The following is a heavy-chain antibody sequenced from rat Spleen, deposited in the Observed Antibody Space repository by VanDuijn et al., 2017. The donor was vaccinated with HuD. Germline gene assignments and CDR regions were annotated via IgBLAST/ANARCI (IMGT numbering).Heavy chain of an antibody. J-gene: IGHJ1*01. Sequence: EVQLVESGGGLVQPGRSLKLSCAASGFTFSHYDMAWVRQAPKKGLEWVATISYDGRTTNHRDSVKGRFTISRDNAKSTLDLQMDSLRSEDTATYYCTRPGRLLYFDFWGPGTMVTVSS. V-gene: IGHV5-7*01. CDR2: ISYDGRTT. CDR1: GFTFSHYD. CDR3: TRPGRLLYFDF. D-gene: IGHD4-6*01.